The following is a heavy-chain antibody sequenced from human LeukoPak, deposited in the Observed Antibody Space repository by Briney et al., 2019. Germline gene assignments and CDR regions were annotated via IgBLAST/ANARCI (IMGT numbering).Heavy chain of an antibody. D-gene: IGHD1-1*01. J-gene: IGHJ6*02. CDR1: GFTFSSYA. CDR2: ISYDGSNK. CDR3: ARVWDDSIYYYYGMDV. V-gene: IGHV3-30-3*01. Sequence: PGRSLRLSCAASGFTFSSYAMHWVRQAPGKGLEWVAVISYDGSNKYYADSVKGRFTISRDNSKNTLYLQMNSLRAEDTAVYYCARVWDDSIYYYYGMDVWGQGTTVTVSS.